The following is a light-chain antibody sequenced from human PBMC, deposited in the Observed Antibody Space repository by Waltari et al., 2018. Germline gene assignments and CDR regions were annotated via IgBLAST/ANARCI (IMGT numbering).Light chain of an antibody. J-gene: IGKJ2*01. CDR3: QQYYSTPFT. V-gene: IGKV4-1*01. CDR2: WAS. Sequence: DIVMTQSPDSLAVSLGERATINCTSRQSVLNSYNNKNYLAWYQQKPGQPPKLLIYWASTRGSGVPDRFSGSGSGTDFSLTISSLQAEDVAVYFCQQYYSTPFTFGQGTKLEIK. CDR1: QSVLNSYNNKNY.